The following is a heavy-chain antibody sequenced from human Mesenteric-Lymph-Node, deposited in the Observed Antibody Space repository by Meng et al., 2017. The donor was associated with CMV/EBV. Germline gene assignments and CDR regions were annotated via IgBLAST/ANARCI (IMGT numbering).Heavy chain of an antibody. D-gene: IGHD5-12*01. CDR1: GFTFGSYA. J-gene: IGHJ2*01. CDR2: IMGSGTST. Sequence: GFTFGSYAIGWFRQAPGKGLACVSGIMGSGTSTYYAGSVKGRFTVSRDNSKNTLYLQMNSLRAEDTAVYYCARPPNSGPSSYWYFDLWGRGTLVTVSS. CDR3: ARPPNSGPSSYWYFDL. V-gene: IGHV3-23*01.